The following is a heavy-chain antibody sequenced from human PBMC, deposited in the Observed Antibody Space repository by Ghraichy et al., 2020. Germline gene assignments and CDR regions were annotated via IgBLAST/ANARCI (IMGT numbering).Heavy chain of an antibody. J-gene: IGHJ4*02. CDR3: AKPDCSGGSCWQYYFDY. CDR1: GFTFSSYA. Sequence: GGSLRLSCAASGFTFSSYAMSWVHQAPGKGLEWVSAISGSGGSTYYADSVKGRFTISRDNSKNTLYLQMNSLRAEDTAVYYCAKPDCSGGSCWQYYFDYWGQGTLVTVSS. V-gene: IGHV3-23*01. D-gene: IGHD2-15*01. CDR2: ISGSGGST.